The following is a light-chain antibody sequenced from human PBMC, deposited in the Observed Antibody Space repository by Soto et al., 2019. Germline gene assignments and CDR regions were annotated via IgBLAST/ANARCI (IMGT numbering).Light chain of an antibody. Sequence: QYVLTQPRSVSGSPGQSVTISCTGTGSDVGGYNYVSWYQQYPDKAPKVMIYDVTKRPAGVPDRFSGSKSGNTASLTISGLQADDEADYYCCSYAGSYTYVFGTGTKVTVL. CDR1: GSDVGGYNY. CDR2: DVT. CDR3: CSYAGSYTYV. J-gene: IGLJ1*01. V-gene: IGLV2-11*01.